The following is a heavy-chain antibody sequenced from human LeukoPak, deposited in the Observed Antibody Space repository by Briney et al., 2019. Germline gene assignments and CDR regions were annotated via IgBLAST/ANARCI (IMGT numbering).Heavy chain of an antibody. CDR3: ARGPLSSTTFHFYALDA. CDR2: IYYSGST. Sequence: SETLSLTCTVSGGSISSYYWSWIRQPPGKGLEWIGYIYYSGSTNYNPSLKSRVTISVDTSKNQFSLKLSSVTAADTATYYCARGPLSSTTFHFYALDAWGPGTTVTVSS. D-gene: IGHD2/OR15-2a*01. V-gene: IGHV4-59*01. J-gene: IGHJ6*02. CDR1: GGSISSYY.